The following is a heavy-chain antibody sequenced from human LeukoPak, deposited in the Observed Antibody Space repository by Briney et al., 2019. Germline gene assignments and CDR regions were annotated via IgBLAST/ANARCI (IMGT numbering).Heavy chain of an antibody. J-gene: IGHJ3*02. CDR1: GGSISSGDYY. CDR3: ARDNDSSGGDAFDI. CDR2: IYYSGST. D-gene: IGHD3-22*01. V-gene: IGHV4-30-4*08. Sequence: PSETLSLTCTVSGGSISSGDYYWSWIGQPPGKGLEWLGYIYYSGSTYYNPSLKSRVTISVDTSRNQFSLKLSSVTAADTAVYYCARDNDSSGGDAFDIWGQGTMVTVSS.